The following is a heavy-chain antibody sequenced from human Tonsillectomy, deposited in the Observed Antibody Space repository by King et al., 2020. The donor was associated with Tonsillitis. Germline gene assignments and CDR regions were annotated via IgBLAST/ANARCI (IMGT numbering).Heavy chain of an antibody. CDR3: AKDYHSSGWEDAFDV. CDR1: RFTFDDYA. D-gene: IGHD6-19*01. Sequence: DVQLVESGGGLVQPGRSLRLSCAASRFTFDDYAMHWVRQAPGKGLEWVSGISGNSGSLAYADSVKGRFTISRDNAKNSLYLQMNSLRAEDTALYYCAKDYHSSGWEDAFDVWGQGTMVIVSS. CDR2: ISGNSGSL. J-gene: IGHJ3*01. V-gene: IGHV3-9*01.